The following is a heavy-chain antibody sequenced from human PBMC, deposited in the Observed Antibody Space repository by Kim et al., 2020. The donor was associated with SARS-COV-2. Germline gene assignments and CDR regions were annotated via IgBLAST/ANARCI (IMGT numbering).Heavy chain of an antibody. D-gene: IGHD6-6*01. Sequence: SYAASVKGRFTISRDNAKNTLYLQMNSRRAEDTAVYYCARVLSSSGFIDYWGQGTLVTVSS. V-gene: IGHV3-74*01. J-gene: IGHJ4*02. CDR3: ARVLSSSGFIDY.